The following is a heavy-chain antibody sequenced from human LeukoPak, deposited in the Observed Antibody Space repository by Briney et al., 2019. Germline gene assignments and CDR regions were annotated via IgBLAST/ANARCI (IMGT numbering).Heavy chain of an antibody. V-gene: IGHV1-69*04. CDR2: IIPIFGIA. J-gene: IGHJ4*02. Sequence: GSSVNVSCKASGGTFSSYAISWVRQAPGQGLEWMGRIIPIFGIANYAQKFQGRVTITADKSTSTAYMELSSLRSEDTAVYCCARREDGFDYWGQGTLVTVSS. CDR3: ARREDGFDY. CDR1: GGTFSSYA.